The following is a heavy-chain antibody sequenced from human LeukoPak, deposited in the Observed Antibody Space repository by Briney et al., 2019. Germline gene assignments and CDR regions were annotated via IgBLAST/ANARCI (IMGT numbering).Heavy chain of an antibody. CDR2: IYYSGST. CDR3: ARESAYAVPDY. V-gene: IGHV4-39*02. CDR1: GGSISSSSYY. D-gene: IGHD6-19*01. J-gene: IGHJ4*02. Sequence: SETLSLTCTVSGGSISSSSYYWGWIRQPPGKGLEWIGSIYYSGSTYYNPSLKSRVTISVDTSKNQFSLKLSSVTAADTVVYYCARESAYAVPDYWGQGSLVTVSS.